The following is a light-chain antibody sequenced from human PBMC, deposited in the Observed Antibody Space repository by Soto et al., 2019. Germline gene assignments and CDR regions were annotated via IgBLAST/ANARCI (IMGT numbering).Light chain of an antibody. J-gene: IGKJ1*01. Sequence: IQMTQSPSSLSASVGDRVTITCRASQSIRNYLNWYQQKPGKAPKLLIYAASSLQGGVPSRFSGSGSGTDFTLTISSLQPEDFATYYCQQSYSTPRTFGQGTKVEI. CDR2: AAS. CDR1: QSIRNY. CDR3: QQSYSTPRT. V-gene: IGKV1-39*01.